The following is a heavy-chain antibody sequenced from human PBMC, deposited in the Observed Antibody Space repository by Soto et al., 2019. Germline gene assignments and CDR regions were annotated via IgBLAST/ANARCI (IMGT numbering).Heavy chain of an antibody. CDR2: IWYDGSNK. Sequence: GGSLRLSCAASGVTFSSYGMHWVRQAPGKGLEWVAVIWYDGSNKYYADSVKGRFTISRDNSKNTLYLQMNSLRAEDTAVYYCARGLVSTYYYYYYMDVWGKGTTVTVSS. D-gene: IGHD6-6*01. J-gene: IGHJ6*03. V-gene: IGHV3-33*01. CDR1: GVTFSSYG. CDR3: ARGLVSTYYYYYYMDV.